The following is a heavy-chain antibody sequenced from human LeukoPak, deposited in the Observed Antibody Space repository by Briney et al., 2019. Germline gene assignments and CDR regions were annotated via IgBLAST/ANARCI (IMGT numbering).Heavy chain of an antibody. Sequence: ASVKVSCKASGYTFTGYYMHWARQAPGQGLEWMGWINPNSGGTNYAQKFQGRVTMTRDTSISTAYMVLSRLRSDDTAVYYCARGPPRRITMVRGESYYYMDVWGKGTTVTISS. CDR3: ARGPPRRITMVRGESYYYMDV. V-gene: IGHV1-2*02. CDR1: GYTFTGYY. D-gene: IGHD3-10*01. CDR2: INPNSGGT. J-gene: IGHJ6*03.